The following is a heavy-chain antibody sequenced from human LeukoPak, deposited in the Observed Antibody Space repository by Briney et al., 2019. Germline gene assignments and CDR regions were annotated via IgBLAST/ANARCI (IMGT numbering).Heavy chain of an antibody. CDR2: IYTSGST. D-gene: IGHD3-3*01. CDR3: ARSYYDFWSGYSHNWFDP. J-gene: IGHJ5*02. Sequence: SQTLSLTCTVSGGSISSGSYYWSWLRQPAGKGLEWIGRIYTSGSTNYNPSLKSRVTISVDTSKNQFSLELSSVTAADTAVYYCARSYYDFWSGYSHNWFDPWGQGTLVTVSS. CDR1: GGSISSGSYY. V-gene: IGHV4-61*02.